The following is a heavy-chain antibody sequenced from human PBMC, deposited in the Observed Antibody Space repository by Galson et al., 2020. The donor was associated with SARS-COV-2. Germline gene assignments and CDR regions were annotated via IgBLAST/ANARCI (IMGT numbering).Heavy chain of an antibody. CDR2: VDPGDFIV. D-gene: IGHD3-16*01. Sequence: GESLKIPCSGPGYIFTDYWDTWVRQMPGKGPGWVGIVDPGDFIVIYSTTFQGQVTISADKSTSTAYLQCSSLEAADSAMYYCAGGDLGTTYYFECWSNGSLVTVSS. J-gene: IGHJ4*01. V-gene: IGHV5-51*01. CDR3: AGGDLGTTYYFEC. CDR1: GYIFTDYW.